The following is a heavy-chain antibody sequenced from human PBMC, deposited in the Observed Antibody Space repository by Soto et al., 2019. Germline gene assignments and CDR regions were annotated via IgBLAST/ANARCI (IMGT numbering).Heavy chain of an antibody. D-gene: IGHD1-26*01. CDR3: ARGGAHAKSGSGIYQFGYGLDF. J-gene: IGHJ6*02. CDR1: GESFGGYY. Sequence: QVQLQQWGAGLLKSSETLSLTCDVSGESFGGYYWGWIRQSPGKGLEWIGDITHRGSTNYNPSLKSRVTLSVDTSKRQFSLKLSSVTAADTAVYYCARGGAHAKSGSGIYQFGYGLDFWDQGTTVTVSS. CDR2: ITHRGST. V-gene: IGHV4-34*02.